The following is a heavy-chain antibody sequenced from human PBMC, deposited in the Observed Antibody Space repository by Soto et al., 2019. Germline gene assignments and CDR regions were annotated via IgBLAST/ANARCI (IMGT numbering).Heavy chain of an antibody. D-gene: IGHD3-16*01. CDR1: GYTFTSYG. CDR2: ISAYNGNT. J-gene: IGHJ6*02. Sequence: ASVKVSCKASGYTFTSYGISWVRQAPGQGLEWMGWISAYNGNTNYAQKLQGRVTMTTDTSTSTAYMELRSLSSDDTAVSYCASSKGDDYYDGMGGWGQGSKVT. V-gene: IGHV1-18*01. CDR3: ASSKGDDYYDGMGG.